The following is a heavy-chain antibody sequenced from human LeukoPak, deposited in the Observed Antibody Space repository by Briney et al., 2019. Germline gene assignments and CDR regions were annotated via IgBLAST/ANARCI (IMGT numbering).Heavy chain of an antibody. CDR2: ICYSGST. CDR3: ARHGTPPYYSPSLRAPRFDP. CDR1: GGSISSGSYY. Sequence: SETLSLTCTVSGGSISSGSYYWGWIRQPPGKGLEWIGSICYSGSTNYNPSLKSRVTISVDTSKNQFSLKLSSVTAADTAVYYCARHGTPPYYSPSLRAPRFDPWGQGTLVTVSS. V-gene: IGHV4-39*01. D-gene: IGHD3-10*01. J-gene: IGHJ5*02.